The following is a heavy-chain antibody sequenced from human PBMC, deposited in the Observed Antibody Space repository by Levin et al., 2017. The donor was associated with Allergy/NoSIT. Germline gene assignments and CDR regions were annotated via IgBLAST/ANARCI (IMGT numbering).Heavy chain of an antibody. CDR3: ARVGYGSGSYYFGY. CDR1: GFTFDDHG. Sequence: GGSLRLSCAASGFTFDDHGMSWVRQAPGKGLEWVSGINWNGGSTGYADSVKGRFTISRDNAKNSLHLQMTSLRAEDTALYYCARVGYGSGSYYFGYWGHGTLVTVSS. J-gene: IGHJ4*01. D-gene: IGHD3-10*01. CDR2: INWNGGST. V-gene: IGHV3-20*04.